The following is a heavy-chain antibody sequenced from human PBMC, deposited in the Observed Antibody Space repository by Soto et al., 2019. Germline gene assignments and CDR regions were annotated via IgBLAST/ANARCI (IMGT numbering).Heavy chain of an antibody. V-gene: IGHV1-18*01. D-gene: IGHD3-10*01. CDR2: ISAYNGNT. J-gene: IGHJ4*02. CDR3: AGAITLLRGFIIKGWGFDY. Sequence: GASVKVSCKASGYTFTSYGISWVRQAPGQGLEWRGWISAYNGNTNYAQKLQGRVTMTTDTSTSTAYMELRSLRSDDTAVYYCAGAITLLRGFIIKGWGFDYWAQGTLVTVS. CDR1: GYTFTSYG.